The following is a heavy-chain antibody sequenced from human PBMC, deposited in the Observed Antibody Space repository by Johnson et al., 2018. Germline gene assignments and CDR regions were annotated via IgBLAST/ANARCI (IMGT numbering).Heavy chain of an antibody. J-gene: IGHJ6*02. D-gene: IGHD4-17*01. V-gene: IGHV4-59*01. CDR2: VFHSGTT. CDR3: ARSAVPGYYFYGLDV. Sequence: QVQLQESGPGLVKASETLSLTCSVSGGSIDRYYWNWIRQSPRRGLEWIGSVFHSGTTSFNPPLSGRFTMSVDTSKNEFSLKLTSVTVADTAIYYCARSAVPGYYFYGLDVWGQGTTVAVSS. CDR1: GGSIDRYY.